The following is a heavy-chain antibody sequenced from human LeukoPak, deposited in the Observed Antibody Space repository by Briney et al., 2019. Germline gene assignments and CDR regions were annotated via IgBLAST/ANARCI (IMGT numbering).Heavy chain of an antibody. J-gene: IGHJ4*02. D-gene: IGHD6-6*01. CDR2: IKQDGSEK. CDR1: GFTFSSYW. Sequence: GGSLRLSCAASGFTFSSYWMSWVRQAPGKGLEWVANIKQDGSEKYYVDSVKGRFTISRDNAKNSLYLQMNSLRAEDTAVYYCARLEYSSPSRPFDYWGQGALVTVSS. CDR3: ARLEYSSPSRPFDY. V-gene: IGHV3-7*01.